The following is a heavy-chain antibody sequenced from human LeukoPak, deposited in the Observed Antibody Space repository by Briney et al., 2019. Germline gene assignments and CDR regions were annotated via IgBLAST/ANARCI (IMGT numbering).Heavy chain of an antibody. D-gene: IGHD6-19*01. CDR3: AGYSSGWSNGFDY. V-gene: IGHV3-23*01. J-gene: IGHJ4*02. CDR1: GFTFSSYS. CDR2: ISGSGGST. Sequence: GGSLRLSCAASGFTFSSYSMNWVRQAPGKGLEWVSAISGSGGSTYYADSVKGRFTISRDNSKNTLYLQMNSLRAEDTAVYYCAGYSSGWSNGFDYWGQGTLVTVPS.